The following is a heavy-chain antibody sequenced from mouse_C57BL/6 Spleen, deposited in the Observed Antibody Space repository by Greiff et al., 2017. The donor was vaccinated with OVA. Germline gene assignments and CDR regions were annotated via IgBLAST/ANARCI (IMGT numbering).Heavy chain of an antibody. CDR1: GYTFTSYW. CDR2: IDPNSGGT. D-gene: IGHD1-3*01. CDR3: ARKRDNYEGVFAY. J-gene: IGHJ3*01. V-gene: IGHV1-72*01. Sequence: QVQLKQPGAELVQPGASVKLSCKASGYTFTSYWMHWVKQRPGRGLEWIGRIDPNSGGTKYHEKLKSKSKLTVDNPSSTAYMQLSSLTSEDSAVYYCARKRDNYEGVFAYWGQGTLVTVSA.